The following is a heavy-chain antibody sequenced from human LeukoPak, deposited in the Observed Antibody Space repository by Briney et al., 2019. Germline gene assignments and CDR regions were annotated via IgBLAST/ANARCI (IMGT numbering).Heavy chain of an antibody. Sequence: GGSLRLSCAASGFTFSSYEMNWVRQAPGKGLEWVSYISSSGSTIYYADSVKGRFTISRDNAKNSLYLQMNSLRAEDTAVYYCASPSLPGGYSYGPAEFDYWGQGTLVTVSS. CDR2: ISSSGSTI. CDR3: ASPSLPGGYSYGPAEFDY. J-gene: IGHJ4*02. D-gene: IGHD5-18*01. CDR1: GFTFSSYE. V-gene: IGHV3-48*03.